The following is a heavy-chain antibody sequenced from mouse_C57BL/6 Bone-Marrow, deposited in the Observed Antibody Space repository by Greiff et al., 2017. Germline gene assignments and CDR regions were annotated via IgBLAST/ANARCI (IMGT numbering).Heavy chain of an antibody. CDR3: ANGTTVPWYFDV. V-gene: IGHV1-69*01. CDR1: GYTFTSYW. J-gene: IGHJ1*03. Sequence: QVQLQQPGAELVMPGASVKLSCKASGYTFTSYWMHWVKQRPGQGLEWIGDIDPSDSYTNYNQKFKGKSTLTVDKSSSTAYMQLSSLTSEDSAVYYCANGTTVPWYFDVWGTGTTVTVSA. D-gene: IGHD1-1*01. CDR2: IDPSDSYT.